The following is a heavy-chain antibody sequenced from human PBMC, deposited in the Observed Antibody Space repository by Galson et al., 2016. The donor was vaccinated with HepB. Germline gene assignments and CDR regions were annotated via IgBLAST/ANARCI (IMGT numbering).Heavy chain of an antibody. CDR2: IWYEGLNT. CDR3: ARGDSGGSFTLEY. CDR1: GFPFSNFG. J-gene: IGHJ4*02. V-gene: IGHV3-33*01. Sequence: SLRLSCAASGFPFSNFGMHWVRQAPGKGLEGVAVIWYEGLNTYYADSVKGRFTISRDNSKNTVYLQMNSLRAEDTALYYCARGDSGGSFTLEYWGQGTLVTVSS. D-gene: IGHD2-15*01.